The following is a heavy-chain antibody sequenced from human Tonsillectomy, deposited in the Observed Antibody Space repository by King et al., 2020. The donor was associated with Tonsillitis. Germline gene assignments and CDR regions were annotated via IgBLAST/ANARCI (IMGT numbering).Heavy chain of an antibody. D-gene: IGHD4-17*01. CDR2: ISYDGSYQ. V-gene: IGHV3-30*01. CDR1: GFTFSSYG. Sequence: VQLVESGGGVVQPGRSLRLSCAASGFTFSSYGMHWVRQAPGKGLEWVAFISYDGSYQYSRDSVKGRFTISRDNSKNTLYLQMNSLRTEDTAVYFCARDWEDYGEALFDYWGQGTLVTVSS. J-gene: IGHJ4*02. CDR3: ARDWEDYGEALFDY.